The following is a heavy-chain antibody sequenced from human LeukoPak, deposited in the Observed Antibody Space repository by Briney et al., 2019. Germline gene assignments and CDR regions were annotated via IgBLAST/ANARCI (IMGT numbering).Heavy chain of an antibody. Sequence: TGPTLVKPTQTLTLTCTFSGFSLSPRGVSVGWISQPPGKALEWLALIYWDDDKRYSPPLRRRLTITKDTSKNQVVLTMTDVDTLDTATYFCAHRLRSRGWFDPWGQGTLVTVSS. CDR3: AHRLRSRGWFDP. CDR2: IYWDDDK. J-gene: IGHJ5*02. CDR1: GFSLSPRGVS. V-gene: IGHV2-5*02.